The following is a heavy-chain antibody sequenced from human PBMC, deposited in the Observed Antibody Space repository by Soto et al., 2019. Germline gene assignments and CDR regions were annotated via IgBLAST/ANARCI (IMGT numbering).Heavy chain of an antibody. CDR2: IYFRGRT. CDR3: ARDRAVGFFDY. J-gene: IGHJ4*02. V-gene: IGHV4-59*12. Sequence: QVQLQESGPGLVKPSETLSLTCTVSGGSISSYYWSWIRQPPGKGLEWIGYIYFRGRTKYNPSLKGRVTISGDTSKNQVSLKLSSVTAADTAVYYCARDRAVGFFDYWAQGTLVTVSS. CDR1: GGSISSYY. D-gene: IGHD1-26*01.